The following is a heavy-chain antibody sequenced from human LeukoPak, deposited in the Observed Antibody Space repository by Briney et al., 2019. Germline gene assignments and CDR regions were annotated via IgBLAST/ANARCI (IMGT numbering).Heavy chain of an antibody. V-gene: IGHV4-4*07. CDR1: GGSISSYY. Sequence: SETLSLTCTVSGGSISSYYWSWIRQPAGKGLEWIGRIYTSGSTNYNPSLKSRVTMSVDTSKNQFSLKLSSVTAADTAVYYCARSTMAAAVQVAFDIWGQGTMVTVSS. J-gene: IGHJ3*02. CDR2: IYTSGST. CDR3: ARSTMAAAVQVAFDI. D-gene: IGHD6-13*01.